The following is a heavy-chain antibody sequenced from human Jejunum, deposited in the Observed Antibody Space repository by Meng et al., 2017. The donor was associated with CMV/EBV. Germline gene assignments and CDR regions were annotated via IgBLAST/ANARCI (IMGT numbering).Heavy chain of an antibody. CDR3: ARIGVATTFDY. D-gene: IGHD5-12*01. Sequence: QVQLQESGPGVVKPSETLSLTCTVSGDSIRDYFWTWIRQPAGKGLEWIARVYSTGTTDYNPSLKSRVTMSVDVSKNQFSLKLNSVTAADTAVYYCARIGVATTFDYWGQGTLVTVSS. CDR1: GDSIRDYF. J-gene: IGHJ4*02. CDR2: VYSTGTT. V-gene: IGHV4-4*07.